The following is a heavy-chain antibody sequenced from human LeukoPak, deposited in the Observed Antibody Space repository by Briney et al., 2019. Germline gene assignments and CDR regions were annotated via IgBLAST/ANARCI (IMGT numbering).Heavy chain of an antibody. V-gene: IGHV3-11*01. CDR3: SRGRGNTSYDPRVIDY. D-gene: IGHD5-12*01. J-gene: IGHJ4*02. Sequence: GGSLRLSCAASGFTFSDHFMSWIRQAPGKGLEWASYISSSGSTTKYADSVEGRFTISRDNAKNSLFLQMNSLRAEDTAVYYSSRGRGNTSYDPRVIDYWGQGTLVTVSS. CDR1: GFTFSDHF. CDR2: ISSSGSTT.